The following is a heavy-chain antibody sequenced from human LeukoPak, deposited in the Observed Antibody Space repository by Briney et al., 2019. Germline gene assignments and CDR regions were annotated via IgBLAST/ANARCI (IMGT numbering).Heavy chain of an antibody. D-gene: IGHD4/OR15-4a*01. CDR1: GGTFSNYA. CDR3: ASSNYRGQGAGDNWFDP. Sequence: SVKLSCEVSGGTFSNYAINGAPQAPGRGLEWLGGIIPVLGTTNYAQRFQGRVTITADKSPSTAYMALSSLRSDDTAVYYCASSNYRGQGAGDNWFDPWGQGTLVTVSS. J-gene: IGHJ5*02. V-gene: IGHV1-69*06. CDR2: IIPVLGTT.